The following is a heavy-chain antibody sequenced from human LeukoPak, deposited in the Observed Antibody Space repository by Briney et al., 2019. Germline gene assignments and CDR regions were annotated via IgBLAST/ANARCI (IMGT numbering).Heavy chain of an antibody. V-gene: IGHV3-30-3*01. CDR3: ARDTAHDF. CDR1: GFTFSSYA. J-gene: IGHJ4*02. Sequence: HAGGALRLSCAASGFTFSSYAMHWVRQAPGKGLEWVAVISYDGSNKYYADSVKGRFTISRDNSKNTLYLQMNCLRAEDTAVYYCARDTAHDFWGQGTLVTVSS. CDR2: ISYDGSNK. D-gene: IGHD5-18*01.